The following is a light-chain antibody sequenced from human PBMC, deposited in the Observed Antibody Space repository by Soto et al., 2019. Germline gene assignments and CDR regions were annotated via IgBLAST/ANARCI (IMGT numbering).Light chain of an antibody. Sequence: DIRMTQSPSTLSGSVGDRVTITCRASQTISSWLAWYQQKPGKAPKLLIYKASTLKSGVPSRFSGSGSGTEFTLTISRLEPEDFAVYYCQQYDNLPRTFGQGTKVDIK. V-gene: IGKV1-5*03. J-gene: IGKJ2*01. CDR1: QTISSW. CDR3: QQYDNLPRT. CDR2: KAS.